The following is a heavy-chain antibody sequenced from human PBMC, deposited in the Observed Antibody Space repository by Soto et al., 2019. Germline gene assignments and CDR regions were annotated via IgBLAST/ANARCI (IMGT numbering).Heavy chain of an antibody. Sequence: QVQLVQSGAEVKKPGASVKVSCIASGYTFTSYGISWVRQAPGQGLEWMGWISAYHGNTNSAQRLQGRVTMTTDTSTSTAYMELRSLRPDDTAVYYCARDGRMSYYGSVSSIGYYGMDVWGQGTAVTVSS. CDR1: GYTFTSYG. CDR3: ARDGRMSYYGSVSSIGYYGMDV. J-gene: IGHJ6*02. D-gene: IGHD3-10*01. V-gene: IGHV1-18*01. CDR2: ISAYHGNT.